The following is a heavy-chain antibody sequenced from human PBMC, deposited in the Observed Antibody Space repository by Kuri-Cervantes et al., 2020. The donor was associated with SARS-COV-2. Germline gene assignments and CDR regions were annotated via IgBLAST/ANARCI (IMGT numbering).Heavy chain of an antibody. CDR1: GYTFTSYG. CDR2: ISAYNGNT. Sequence: ASVKVSCKASGYTFTSYGISWVRQAPGQGLEWMGWISAYNGNTNYAQKLQGRVTITADKSTSTAYMELSSLRSEDTAVYYCARAVRKEYYYYGMDVWGQGTTVTVSS. CDR3: ARAVRKEYYYYGMDV. J-gene: IGHJ6*02. V-gene: IGHV1-18*01.